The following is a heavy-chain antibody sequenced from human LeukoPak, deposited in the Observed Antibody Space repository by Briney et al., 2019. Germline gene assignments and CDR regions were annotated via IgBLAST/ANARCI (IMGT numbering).Heavy chain of an antibody. CDR3: ADCSSSSCPGWGAFDI. CDR1: GGTFIRYA. V-gene: IGHV1-69*13. J-gene: IGHJ3*02. CDR2: IIPIFGTE. Sequence: ASVKVSCKASGGTFIRYAISGVGQAPGQGREWMGGIIPIFGTENKAQKFEGRVTNNADESTSTAYMELSRLRSEDTAVYYCADCSSSSCPGWGAFDIWGQGTMVTVSS. D-gene: IGHD2-2*01.